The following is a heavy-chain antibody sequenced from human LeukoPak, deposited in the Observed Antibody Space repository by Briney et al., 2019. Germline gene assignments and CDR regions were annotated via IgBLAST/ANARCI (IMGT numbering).Heavy chain of an antibody. CDR2: IKQDGSEK. J-gene: IGHJ5*02. V-gene: IGHV3-7*03. D-gene: IGHD2-2*01. Sequence: GGSLRLSCAASGFTFSSYWMSWVRQAPGKGLEWVANIKQDGSEKYYVDSVKGRFTISRDNSKNTLYLQMNSLRAEDTAVYYCAIGYCSSTSCKGYWFDPWGQGTLVTVSS. CDR3: AIGYCSSTSCKGYWFDP. CDR1: GFTFSSYW.